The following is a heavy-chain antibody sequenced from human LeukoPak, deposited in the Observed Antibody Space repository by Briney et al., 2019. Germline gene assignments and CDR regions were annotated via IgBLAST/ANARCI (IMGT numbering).Heavy chain of an antibody. V-gene: IGHV3-9*01. CDR3: AKDRKWELLVGHAFDI. CDR2: ISWNSGFI. D-gene: IGHD1-26*01. J-gene: IGHJ3*02. CDR1: GITFEDYA. Sequence: GGSLRLSCAASGITFEDYAMHWVRQAPGKGLEWVSGISWNSGFIGYADSVKGRFTISRDNAENSLYLQMNSLRPEDTALYYCAKDRKWELLVGHAFDIWGQGTMVSVSS.